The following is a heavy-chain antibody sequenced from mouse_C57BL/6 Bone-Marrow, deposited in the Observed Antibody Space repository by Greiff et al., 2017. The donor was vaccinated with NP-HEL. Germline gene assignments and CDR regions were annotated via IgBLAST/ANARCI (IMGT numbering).Heavy chain of an antibody. J-gene: IGHJ2*01. D-gene: IGHD1-1*01. CDR3: ARPTVVAYYFDY. CDR2: IYPRSGNT. CDR1: GYTFTSYG. V-gene: IGHV1-81*01. Sequence: VKLVESGAELARPGASVKLSCKASGYTFTSYGISWVKQRTGQGLEWIGEIYPRSGNTYYNEKFKGKATLTADKSSSTAYMELRSLTSEDSAVYFCARPTVVAYYFDYWGQGTTLTVSS.